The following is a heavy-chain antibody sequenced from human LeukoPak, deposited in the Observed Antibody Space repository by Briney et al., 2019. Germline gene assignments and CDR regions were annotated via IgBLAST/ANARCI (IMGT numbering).Heavy chain of an antibody. V-gene: IGHV3-23*01. CDR1: GFTFSDHY. CDR3: AKPATFDSSGYYLGNFDY. CDR2: ISGSGGST. J-gene: IGHJ4*02. D-gene: IGHD3-22*01. Sequence: GGSLRLSCAASGFTFSDHYMDWVRQAPGKGLEWVSAISGSGGSTYYADSVKGRFTISRDNSKNTLYLQMNSLRAEDTAVYYCAKPATFDSSGYYLGNFDYWGQGTLVTVSS.